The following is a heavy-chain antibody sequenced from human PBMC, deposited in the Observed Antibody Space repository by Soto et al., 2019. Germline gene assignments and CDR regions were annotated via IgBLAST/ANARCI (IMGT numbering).Heavy chain of an antibody. D-gene: IGHD4-17*01. Sequence: QITLKESGPTLVKPTQTLTLTCTFSGFSLTASGVAVGWIRQPPGKALQWLASIYWDDDKRFSPSLRSRLTITRDTSNTRVVLTMTNVDPVDTATYYCAHSPTYYGGNLYDFDYWGRGTLVTVSS. CDR3: AHSPTYYGGNLYDFDY. V-gene: IGHV2-5*02. CDR1: GFSLTASGVA. J-gene: IGHJ4*02. CDR2: IYWDDDK.